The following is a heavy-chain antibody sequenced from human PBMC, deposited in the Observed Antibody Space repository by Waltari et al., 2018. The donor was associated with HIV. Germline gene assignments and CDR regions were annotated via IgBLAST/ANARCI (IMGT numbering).Heavy chain of an antibody. CDR1: GGSISSSNYY. CDR2: IYHSGST. Sequence: QLQLQESGPGLVKPSETLSLTCSVSGGSISSSNYYWGWIRQPPGEGLGWIGTIYHSGSTYDTPTLKSRVTMAVDTTKNQFSLKLNSGTAEDAAVYYCARQPIPGIAVAGTYYYYGMDVWGQGTTVTVS. J-gene: IGHJ6*02. V-gene: IGHV4-39*01. D-gene: IGHD6-19*01. CDR3: ARQPIPGIAVAGTYYYYGMDV.